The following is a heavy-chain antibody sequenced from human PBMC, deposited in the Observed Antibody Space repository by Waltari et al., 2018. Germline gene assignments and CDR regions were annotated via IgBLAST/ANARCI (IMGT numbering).Heavy chain of an antibody. J-gene: IGHJ4*02. CDR2: IYYSGST. D-gene: IGHD3-22*01. Sequence: QLQPQASGPGLVKPSETLSLTCTFSGGSISSSSYYWVLIRQTPGKGLEWIGSIYYSGSTYYNPSLKSRVTISVDTSKNQFSLKLSSVTAADTAVYYCARYYDSSGYSLHFDYWGQGTLVTVSS. V-gene: IGHV4-39*01. CDR1: GGSISSSSYY. CDR3: ARYYDSSGYSLHFDY.